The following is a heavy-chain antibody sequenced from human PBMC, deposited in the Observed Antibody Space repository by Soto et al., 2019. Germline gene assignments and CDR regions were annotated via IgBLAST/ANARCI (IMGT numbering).Heavy chain of an antibody. Sequence: QVQLVQSGAEVKKPGSSAKVSCKASGGTFSSYAISWVRQAPGQGLEWMGGIIPIFGTANYAQKFQGRVTITADKSTSTAYMELSSLRSEDTAVYYCAREKPNYYDSSGYDYWGQGTLVTVSS. J-gene: IGHJ4*02. CDR2: IIPIFGTA. CDR3: AREKPNYYDSSGYDY. V-gene: IGHV1-69*06. CDR1: GGTFSSYA. D-gene: IGHD3-22*01.